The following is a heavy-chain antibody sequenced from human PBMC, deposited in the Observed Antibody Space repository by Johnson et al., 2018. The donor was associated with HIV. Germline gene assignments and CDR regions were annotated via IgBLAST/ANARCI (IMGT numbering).Heavy chain of an antibody. CDR1: GFTFSDYY. CDR2: ISSSANTL. J-gene: IGHJ3*02. V-gene: IGHV3-11*01. CDR3: AGGWRSGLIIGGAFDI. D-gene: IGHD3-10*01. Sequence: VQLVESGGALVKPGGSLRLSCAASGFTFSDYYMSWIRQAPGKGLEWISYISSSANTLYYADSVKGRFTISRDNSKNTLYLQLTSLRAEDTAVYYCAGGWRSGLIIGGAFDIWGQGTMVTVSS.